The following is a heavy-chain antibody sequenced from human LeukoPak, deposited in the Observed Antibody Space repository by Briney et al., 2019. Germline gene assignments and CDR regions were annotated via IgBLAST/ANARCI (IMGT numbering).Heavy chain of an antibody. D-gene: IGHD3-3*01. CDR3: VKDQGECPGSRCYLRFLEY. CDR1: GFNFSIYG. J-gene: IGHJ4*02. Sequence: GGSLRLSCAASGFNFSIYGMHWVRQAPGKGLEWVTFVRYDQSATVYADSVQGRFAISRDNSKNTVYLQMNSLRVEDTALYFCVKDQGECPGSRCYLRFLEYWGQGTLVIVSS. V-gene: IGHV3-30*02. CDR2: VRYDQSAT.